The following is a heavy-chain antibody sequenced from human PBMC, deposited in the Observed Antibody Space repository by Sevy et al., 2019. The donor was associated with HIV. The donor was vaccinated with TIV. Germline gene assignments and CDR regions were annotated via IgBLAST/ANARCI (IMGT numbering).Heavy chain of an antibody. V-gene: IGHV4-4*02. CDR1: GGSISSSNW. CDR2: IYHIGNT. CDR3: ASYYGSGKNYFDP. D-gene: IGHD3-10*01. Sequence: SETLSLTCVVSGGSISSSNWWSWVRQSPGKGLEWIAEIYHIGNTNYNPSLKSRVTISEDKSKNLFSLSLSSVTAADTAVYYCASYYGSGKNYFDPWGQGTLVTVSS. J-gene: IGHJ5*02.